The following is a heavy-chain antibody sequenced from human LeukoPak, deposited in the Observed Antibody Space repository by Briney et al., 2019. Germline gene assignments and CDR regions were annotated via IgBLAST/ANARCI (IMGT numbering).Heavy chain of an antibody. CDR1: GYTFTSYY. D-gene: IGHD3-22*01. J-gene: IGHJ5*02. Sequence: ASVKVSCKASGYTFTSYYMHWVRQAPGQGLEWMGIINPSGGSTSYAQKFQGRVTMTRDTSTSTVYMELSSLRSEDTAVYYCARRSYYDSSGYIDWFDPWGQGTLVTVSS. CDR3: ARRSYYDSSGYIDWFDP. V-gene: IGHV1-46*01. CDR2: INPSGGST.